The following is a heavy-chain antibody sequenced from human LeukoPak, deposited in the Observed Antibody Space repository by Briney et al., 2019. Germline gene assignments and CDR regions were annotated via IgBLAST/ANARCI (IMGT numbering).Heavy chain of an antibody. Sequence: KSGGSLRLSCAASGFTFSSYSMNWVRQAPGKGLEWVSSISSSSSYIYYADSVKGRFTISRDNAKNSLYLQMNSLRAEDTAVYYCARQWQLADLLDYWGQGTLVTVSS. CDR2: ISSSSSYI. D-gene: IGHD6-13*01. J-gene: IGHJ4*02. CDR3: ARQWQLADLLDY. V-gene: IGHV3-21*01. CDR1: GFTFSSYS.